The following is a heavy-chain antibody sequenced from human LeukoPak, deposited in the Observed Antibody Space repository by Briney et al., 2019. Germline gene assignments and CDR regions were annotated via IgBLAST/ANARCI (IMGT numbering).Heavy chain of an antibody. V-gene: IGHV3-30*04. CDR3: ARDVYDSSGYYYY. CDR1: GFTFSSYA. CDR2: ISYDGSNK. Sequence: PGGSLRLSCPASGFTFSSYAMHWVRQAPGKGLEWVAVISYDGSNKYYADSVKGRFTISRDNSKNTLYLQMNSLRAEDTAVYYCARDVYDSSGYYYYWGQGTLVTVSS. J-gene: IGHJ4*02. D-gene: IGHD3-22*01.